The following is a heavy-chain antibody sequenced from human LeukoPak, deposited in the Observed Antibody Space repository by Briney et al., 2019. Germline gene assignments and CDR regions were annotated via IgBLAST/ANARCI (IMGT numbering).Heavy chain of an antibody. J-gene: IGHJ4*02. Sequence: GGSLRLSCAASGFTFSSYSMNWVRQAPGKGLEWVSSISSSSSYIYYADSVKGRFTISRDSAKNSLYLQMNSLRAEDTAVYYCARDLAVAGISDYWGQGTLVTVSS. CDR3: ARDLAVAGISDY. V-gene: IGHV3-21*01. D-gene: IGHD6-19*01. CDR2: ISSSSSYI. CDR1: GFTFSSYS.